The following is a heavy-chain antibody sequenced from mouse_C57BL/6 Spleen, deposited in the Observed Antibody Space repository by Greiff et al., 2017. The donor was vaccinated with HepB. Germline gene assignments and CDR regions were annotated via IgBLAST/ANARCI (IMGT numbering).Heavy chain of an antibody. Sequence: VQLQQSGPELVKPGASVKIPCKASGYTFTDYNMDWVKQSHGKSLEWIGDINPNNGGTIYNQKFKGKATLTVDKSSSTAYMELRSLTSEDTAVYYCARSKSYYGSSSYYFDYWGQGTTLTVSS. D-gene: IGHD1-1*01. CDR1: GYTFTDYN. CDR3: ARSKSYYGSSSYYFDY. V-gene: IGHV1-18*01. J-gene: IGHJ2*01. CDR2: INPNNGGT.